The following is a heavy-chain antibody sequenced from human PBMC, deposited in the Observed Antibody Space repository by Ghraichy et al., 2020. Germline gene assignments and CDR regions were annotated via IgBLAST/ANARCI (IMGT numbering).Heavy chain of an antibody. CDR3: ARSPYNDYVEGHYFDW. CDR2: INNISSPI. J-gene: IGHJ4*02. V-gene: IGHV3-48*02. Sequence: GGSLRLSCAASGFTFSSYTMNWVRQAPGKGLEWVSYINNISSPIYYADSVKGRFTISRDNAKNSLYLQMNSLRDEDTAMYYCARSPYNDYVEGHYFDWWGQGTLVTVSS. D-gene: IGHD4-17*01. CDR1: GFTFSSYT.